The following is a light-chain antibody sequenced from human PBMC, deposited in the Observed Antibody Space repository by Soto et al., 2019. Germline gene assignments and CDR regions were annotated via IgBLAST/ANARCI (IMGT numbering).Light chain of an antibody. Sequence: SALTQPPSASGSPGQSVTISCTGTSSDVGGYNYVSWYQQHPGNAPKLLIYEVSRRPSGVPDRFSGSKSGNTASLTVSGLQAEDEADYYCSSYVGTNTYVFGTGTKVTVL. CDR1: SSDVGGYNY. V-gene: IGLV2-8*01. J-gene: IGLJ1*01. CDR3: SSYVGTNTYV. CDR2: EVS.